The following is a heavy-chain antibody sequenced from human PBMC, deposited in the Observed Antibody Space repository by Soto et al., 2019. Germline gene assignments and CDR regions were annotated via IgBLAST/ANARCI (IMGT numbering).Heavy chain of an antibody. D-gene: IGHD3-16*02. CDR1: GGTFSIYT. J-gene: IGHJ4*02. CDR3: ARAFGSPPYDYNWGSYRALDY. CDR2: IIPILGIA. Sequence: ASVKVSCKASGGTFSIYTISWVRQAPGQGLEWMGRIIPILGIANYAQKFQGRVTITADKSTSTAYMELSSLRSEDTAVYYCARAFGSPPYDYNWGSYRALDYWGQGTLVTVS. V-gene: IGHV1-69*02.